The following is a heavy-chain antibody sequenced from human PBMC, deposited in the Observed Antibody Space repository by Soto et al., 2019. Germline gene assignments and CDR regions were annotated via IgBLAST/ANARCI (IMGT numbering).Heavy chain of an antibody. CDR1: GFTFSNAW. D-gene: IGHD3-22*01. CDR2: IKSKTDGGTT. V-gene: IGHV3-15*01. Sequence: EVQLVESGGGLVKPGGSLRLSCAASGFTFSNAWMSWVRQAPGKGLEWVGRIKSKTDGGTTDYAAPVKGRFTISRDDSKNTLYLQMNSLKTEDTAVYYCTTRGRGYYDSSGHYYGMDVWGQGTTVTVSS. J-gene: IGHJ6*02. CDR3: TTRGRGYYDSSGHYYGMDV.